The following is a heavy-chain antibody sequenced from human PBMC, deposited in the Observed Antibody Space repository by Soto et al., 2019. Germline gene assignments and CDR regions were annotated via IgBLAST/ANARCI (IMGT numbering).Heavy chain of an antibody. Sequence: QVQLQESGPGLVKPSETLSLTCTVSGGSISSYYWSWIRHPAGKGLEWIGRIYTSGSTNYNPSLKSRVTMSVDTSKNQFSLKLSSVTAADTAVYYCARDRWWVGDDAFDIWGQGTMVTVSS. J-gene: IGHJ3*02. CDR3: ARDRWWVGDDAFDI. V-gene: IGHV4-4*07. D-gene: IGHD2-15*01. CDR2: IYTSGST. CDR1: GGSISSYY.